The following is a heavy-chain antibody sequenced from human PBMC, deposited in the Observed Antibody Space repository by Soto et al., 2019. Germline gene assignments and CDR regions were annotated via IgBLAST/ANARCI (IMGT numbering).Heavy chain of an antibody. J-gene: IGHJ5*02. Sequence: QVQLVQSGAEVKKPGSSVKVSCKASGGTFSSYAISWVRQAPGQGLEWMGGIIPIFGTANYAQKFQGRVTITADESTSTADMELSSLRSEDTAVYYCGSPRTIFGVANNWFDPWGQGTLVTVSS. CDR1: GGTFSSYA. V-gene: IGHV1-69*01. CDR2: IIPIFGTA. D-gene: IGHD3-3*01. CDR3: GSPRTIFGVANNWFDP.